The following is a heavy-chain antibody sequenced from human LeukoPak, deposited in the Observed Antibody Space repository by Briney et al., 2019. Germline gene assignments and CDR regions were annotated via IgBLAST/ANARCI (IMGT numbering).Heavy chain of an antibody. V-gene: IGHV4-61*02. CDR1: GGSISSGSYY. CDR2: IYTSGST. CDR3: ARVIAVAGVYYFDY. Sequence: SETLSLTCTVSGGSISSGSYYWRWIRQPAGKGLEWIGRIYTSGSTNYNPSLKSRVTISVDTSKNQFSLKLSSVTAADTAVYYCARVIAVAGVYYFDYWGQGTLVTVSS. D-gene: IGHD6-19*01. J-gene: IGHJ4*02.